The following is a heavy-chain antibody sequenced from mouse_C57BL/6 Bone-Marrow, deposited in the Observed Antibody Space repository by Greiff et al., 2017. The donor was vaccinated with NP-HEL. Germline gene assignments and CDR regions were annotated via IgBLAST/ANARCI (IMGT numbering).Heavy chain of an antibody. CDR3: ARERSWDLYAMDH. J-gene: IGHJ4*01. V-gene: IGHV1-69*01. CDR1: GYTFTSYW. Sequence: QVQLKQPGAELVMPGASVKLSCKASGYTFTSYWMHWVKQRPGQGLEWIGEIDPSDSYTNYNQKFKGKSTLTVDKSSSTAYMQLSSLTSEDSAVYYCARERSWDLYAMDHWGQGTSVTVSS. CDR2: IDPSDSYT. D-gene: IGHD4-1*01.